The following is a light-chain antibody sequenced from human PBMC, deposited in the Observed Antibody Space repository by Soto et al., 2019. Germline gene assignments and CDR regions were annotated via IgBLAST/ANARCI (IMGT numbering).Light chain of an antibody. CDR1: SSDVGAYDY. Sequence: QSALTQPASVSASPGQSIAISCSGTSSDVGAYDYVSWYQHHPGKAPKLMIYEVTYRPSGVSNRFSASKSGNTASLTISGLQDEDEADYYCSSYTRSSTYVFGTGTKLTVL. CDR3: SSYTRSSTYV. J-gene: IGLJ1*01. CDR2: EVT. V-gene: IGLV2-14*01.